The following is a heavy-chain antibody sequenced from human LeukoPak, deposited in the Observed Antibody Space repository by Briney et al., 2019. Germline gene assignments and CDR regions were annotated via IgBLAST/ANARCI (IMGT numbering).Heavy chain of an antibody. J-gene: IGHJ3*02. CDR2: INTNTGNP. CDR3: ARDLSDNTDYHYVGDAFDI. CDR1: GYTFTSYA. D-gene: IGHD3-22*01. Sequence: ASVKVSCKASGYTFTSYAMNWVRQAPGQGLEWMGWINTNTGNPTYAQGFTGRFVFSLDTSVSTAYLQISSLKAEDTAVYYCARDLSDNTDYHYVGDAFDIWGQGTMVTVSS. V-gene: IGHV7-4-1*02.